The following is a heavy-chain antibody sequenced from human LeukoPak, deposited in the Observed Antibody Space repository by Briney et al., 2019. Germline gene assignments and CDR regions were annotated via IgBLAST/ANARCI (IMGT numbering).Heavy chain of an antibody. CDR1: GFTFSSYA. CDR3: ARDYSSGWAYFDY. D-gene: IGHD6-19*01. V-gene: IGHV3-30-3*01. Sequence: GRSLRLSCAASGFTFSSYAMHWVRQAPGKGLEWVAVISYDGSNKYYADSVKGRFTISRDNSKNTLYLQMNSLRATDTAVYYCARDYSSGWAYFDYWGQGTLVTVSS. CDR2: ISYDGSNK. J-gene: IGHJ4*02.